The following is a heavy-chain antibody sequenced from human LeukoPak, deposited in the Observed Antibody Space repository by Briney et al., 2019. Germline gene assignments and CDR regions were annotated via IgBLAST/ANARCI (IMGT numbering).Heavy chain of an antibody. CDR2: ISGSGGST. D-gene: IGHD2-2*01. V-gene: IGHV3-23*01. CDR1: GFTFSSHA. J-gene: IGHJ6*02. Sequence: GGSLRLSCAASGFTFSSHAMSWVRQAPGKGLEWVSAISGSGGSTYYADSVKGRFTISRDNSKNTLYLQMNSLRAEDTAVYYCASTMAFVVVPASRGMDVWGQGTTVTVSS. CDR3: ASTMAFVVVPASRGMDV.